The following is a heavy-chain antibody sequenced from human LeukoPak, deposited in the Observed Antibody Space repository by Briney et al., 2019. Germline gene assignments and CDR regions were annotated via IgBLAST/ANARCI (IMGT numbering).Heavy chain of an antibody. J-gene: IGHJ3*02. V-gene: IGHV4-39*01. CDR1: GGSISSSSYS. Sequence: PSETLSLTCTVSGGSISSSSYSWGWLRQPPGKGLEWIGSIYYSGSTYYNPSLKSRVTISVNTSKNQFSLKLSSVTAADTAVYYCAKATSHDAFDIWGQGTMVTVSS. CDR2: IYYSGST. D-gene: IGHD2-2*01. CDR3: AKATSHDAFDI.